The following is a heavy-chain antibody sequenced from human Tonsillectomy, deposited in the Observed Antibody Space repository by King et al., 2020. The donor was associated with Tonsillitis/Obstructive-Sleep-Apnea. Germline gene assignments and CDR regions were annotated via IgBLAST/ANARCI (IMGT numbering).Heavy chain of an antibody. CDR3: ARAKHGFWSGYFRGDFYYMDV. J-gene: IGHJ6*03. D-gene: IGHD3-3*01. CDR1: GYTFSSYT. CDR2: INVGNGNT. Sequence: QLVQSGAEVKKPGASVNVSCKASGYTFSSYTLHWVRQAPGQRLEWIGWINVGNGNTKYSQKFQGRVTITRDTYASTAYMELSSLRSEDRAVYYCARAKHGFWSGYFRGDFYYMDVWGKGTTVTVSS. V-gene: IGHV1-3*01.